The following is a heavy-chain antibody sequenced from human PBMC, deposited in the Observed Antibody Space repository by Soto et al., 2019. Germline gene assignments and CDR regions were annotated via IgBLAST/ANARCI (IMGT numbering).Heavy chain of an antibody. Sequence: GGSLRLSCAASGFTFSSYAMHWVRQAPGKGLEWVAVISYDGSNKYYADSVKGRFTISRDNSKNTLYLQMNSLRAEDTAVYYCARDSGGKRGYQLLFNPGNYYYYYGMDVWGQGTTVTVSS. CDR1: GFTFSSYA. CDR3: ARDSGGKRGYQLLFNPGNYYYYYGMDV. J-gene: IGHJ6*02. D-gene: IGHD2-2*01. V-gene: IGHV3-30-3*01. CDR2: ISYDGSNK.